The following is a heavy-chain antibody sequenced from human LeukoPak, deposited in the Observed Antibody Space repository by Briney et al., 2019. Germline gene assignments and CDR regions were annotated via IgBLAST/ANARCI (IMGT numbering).Heavy chain of an antibody. J-gene: IGHJ4*02. V-gene: IGHV3-21*01. Sequence: GGTLRLSCAASGFTFSSYGMSWVRQAPGKGLEWVSSISSSSSYIYYADSVKGRFTISRDNAKNSLYLQMNSLRAEDTAVYYCARVLSLPYYYDSSGYLDYWGQGTLVTVSS. CDR3: ARVLSLPYYYDSSGYLDY. D-gene: IGHD3-22*01. CDR2: ISSSSSYI. CDR1: GFTFSSYG.